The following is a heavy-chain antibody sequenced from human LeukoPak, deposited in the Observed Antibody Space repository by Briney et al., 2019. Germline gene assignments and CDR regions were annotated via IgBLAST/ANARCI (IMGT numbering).Heavy chain of an antibody. V-gene: IGHV1-69*13. D-gene: IGHD3-22*01. J-gene: IGHJ4*02. CDR3: ARAQGDYYDSSGYYVFDY. CDR2: IIPIFGTA. Sequence: ASVKVSCKASGGTFSSYAISWVRQAPGQGLEWMGGIIPIFGTANYAQKFQGRVTITADESTSTAYMELSSLRSEDTAVYYCARAQGDYYDSSGYYVFDYWGQGTLVTVS. CDR1: GGTFSSYA.